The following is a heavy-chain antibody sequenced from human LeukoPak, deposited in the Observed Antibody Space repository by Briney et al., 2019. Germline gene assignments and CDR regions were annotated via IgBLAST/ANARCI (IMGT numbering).Heavy chain of an antibody. CDR1: GFTFSSYA. CDR3: ARPKFPGYSRRSFDY. D-gene: IGHD6-13*01. J-gene: IGHJ4*02. CDR2: ISYDGSNK. V-gene: IGHV3-30*04. Sequence: GGSLRLSCAASGFTFSSYAMHWVRQAPGKGLEGVAVISYDGSNKYYADSVKGRFTISRDNSKNTLYMQMNRLRAEDTAVYYCARPKFPGYSRRSFDYWGQETLVTVSS.